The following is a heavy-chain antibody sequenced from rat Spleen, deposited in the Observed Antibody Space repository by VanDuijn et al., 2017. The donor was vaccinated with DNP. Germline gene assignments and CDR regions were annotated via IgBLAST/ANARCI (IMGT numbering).Heavy chain of an antibody. D-gene: IGHD1-11*01. CDR2: ISIGGGNT. CDR1: GFTFSSFP. Sequence: EVQLVESGGGLVQPGRSMKLSCAASGFTFSSFPMAWVRQAPTKGLEWVASISIGGGNTYYPDSVKGRFIISRDNARNTLYLQMNSLRSEDTATYFCATGVYGGYEDWFAYWGQGILVTVSS. V-gene: IGHV5-46*01. CDR3: ATGVYGGYEDWFAY. J-gene: IGHJ3*01.